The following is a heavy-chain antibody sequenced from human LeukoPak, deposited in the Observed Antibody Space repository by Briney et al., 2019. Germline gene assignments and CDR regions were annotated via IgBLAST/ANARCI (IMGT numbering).Heavy chain of an antibody. V-gene: IGHV3-21*01. Sequence: GGSLRLSCAASGFSFSSYSMNWVRQAPGKGLEWVAVISATSKYVYYADSVKGRFTISRDNAKNSLYLQMNSLRVEDTATYYCARDYSLVVRGVNYYFHMDVWGKGTTVIVSS. CDR2: ISATSKYV. CDR3: ARDYSLVVRGVNYYFHMDV. D-gene: IGHD3-10*01. CDR1: GFSFSSYS. J-gene: IGHJ6*03.